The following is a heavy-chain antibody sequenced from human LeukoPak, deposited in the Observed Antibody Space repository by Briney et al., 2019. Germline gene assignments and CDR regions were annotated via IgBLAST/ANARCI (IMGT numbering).Heavy chain of an antibody. V-gene: IGHV4-59*01. J-gene: IGHJ4*02. CDR3: ATSIDWPDVFDH. CDR1: GGSITTYY. CDR2: FYHTGST. D-gene: IGHD2-21*01. Sequence: SETLSLTCTVSGGSITTYYWTWIRQTPDKGLQFIGSFYHTGSTNYNPSLESAVTISEDTSKNQISLELRSVTAADTAVYYCATSIDWPDVFDHWGQGILVTVSS.